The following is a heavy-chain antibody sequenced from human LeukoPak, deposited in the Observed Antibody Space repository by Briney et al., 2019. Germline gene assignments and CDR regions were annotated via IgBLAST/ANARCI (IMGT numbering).Heavy chain of an antibody. CDR2: IYHSGST. V-gene: IGHV4-30-2*01. J-gene: IGHJ4*02. CDR3: ARGGNTAMAAWLAYCGGDCPIYFDY. Sequence: SETLSLTCTVSGGSISSGGYYWSWIRQPPGQGLEWIGYIYHSGSTYYNPSLKSRVTISVDRSKNQFSLKLSSVTAADTAVYYCARGGNTAMAAWLAYCGGDCPIYFDYWGQGTLVTVSS. D-gene: IGHD2-21*01. CDR1: GGSISSGGYY.